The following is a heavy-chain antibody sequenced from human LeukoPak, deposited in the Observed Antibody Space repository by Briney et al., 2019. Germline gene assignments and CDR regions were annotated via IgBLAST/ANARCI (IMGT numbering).Heavy chain of an antibody. J-gene: IGHJ4*02. CDR2: ISGNGGYI. V-gene: IGHV3-23*01. CDR1: EFTLSSYA. D-gene: IGHD5-12*01. Sequence: GGSLRLSCAASEFTLSSYAMSWVRLAPGKGLEWVSTISGNGGYIKSADSVKGRFTISRDNSKNTLYLQMNSLRADDTAVYFCAKEEGDSSFDYWGQGTLVTVSS. CDR3: AKEEGDSSFDY.